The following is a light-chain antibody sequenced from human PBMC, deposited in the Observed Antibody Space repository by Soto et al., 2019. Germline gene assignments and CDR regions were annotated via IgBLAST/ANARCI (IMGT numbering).Light chain of an antibody. CDR1: SSDVGGYNY. J-gene: IGLJ3*02. Sequence: QSALTQPASVSGSPGQSITISCPGTSSDVGGYNYVSWYQQHPGKAPKLLIYDVTNRPSGVSNRFSGSKSGNTASLTISGLQAEDEADYYCGSYSSSSTRVFGGGTKLTVL. V-gene: IGLV2-14*01. CDR3: GSYSSSSTRV. CDR2: DVT.